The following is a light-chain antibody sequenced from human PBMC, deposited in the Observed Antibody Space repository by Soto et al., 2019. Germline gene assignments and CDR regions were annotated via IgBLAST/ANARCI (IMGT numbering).Light chain of an antibody. J-gene: IGLJ1*01. V-gene: IGLV2-14*01. Sequence: QSALTQPASVSGSPGQSITISCTGTSSDVGGYNYVSWYQQHPGKAPKLMIYDVSNRPSGVSKRFSGSKSGNTASLTISGLQAEDEADYYCNSYTSSSSNVFGTGTKVTVL. CDR1: SSDVGGYNY. CDR2: DVS. CDR3: NSYTSSSSNV.